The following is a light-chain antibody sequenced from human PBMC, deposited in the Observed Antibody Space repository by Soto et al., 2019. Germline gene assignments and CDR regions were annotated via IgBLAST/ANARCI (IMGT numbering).Light chain of an antibody. V-gene: IGLV1-40*01. CDR1: SSNIGAGYD. CDR3: QSYDSNLSAHVV. J-gene: IGLJ2*01. Sequence: QSVLTQPPSVSGAPGQRVTISCTGSSSNIGAGYDVHWYQQLPGTAPKLLIYGNSNRPSGVPDRFSGSKSGTSASLAITGLQAEDEADYYCQSYDSNLSAHVVFGGGTKVTVL. CDR2: GNS.